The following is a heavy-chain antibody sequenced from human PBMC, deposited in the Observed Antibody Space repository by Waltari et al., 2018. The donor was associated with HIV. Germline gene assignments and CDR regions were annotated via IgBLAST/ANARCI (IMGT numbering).Heavy chain of an antibody. CDR3: ARDFRSSGWYPGYYFDY. J-gene: IGHJ4*02. V-gene: IGHV3-7*01. Sequence: EVQLLESGGGLVQPGGSLSLSCAASGLPVSSYWMSWFRQAPGKGLEWVANINQDGSEKYYVDSVKGRFTISRDNAKNSLYLQMNSLRAEDTAVYYCARDFRSSGWYPGYYFDYWGQGTLVTVSS. D-gene: IGHD6-19*01. CDR2: INQDGSEK. CDR1: GLPVSSYW.